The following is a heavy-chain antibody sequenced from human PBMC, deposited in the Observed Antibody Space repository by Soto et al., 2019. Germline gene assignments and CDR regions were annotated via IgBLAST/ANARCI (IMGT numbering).Heavy chain of an antibody. CDR1: GDGVSSDNAA. Sequence: LQTLSLTCAISGDGVSSDNAASSWVRHSPSRGLEWLGRTYYRSKWYNDYAVSVKSRITINPDTSKNQFSLQLNSVTPEDTAVYYCAISPWVDYYYDYMDVWGKGTTVTVSS. V-gene: IGHV6-1*01. D-gene: IGHD2-15*01. J-gene: IGHJ6*03. CDR2: TYYRSKWYN. CDR3: AISPWVDYYYDYMDV.